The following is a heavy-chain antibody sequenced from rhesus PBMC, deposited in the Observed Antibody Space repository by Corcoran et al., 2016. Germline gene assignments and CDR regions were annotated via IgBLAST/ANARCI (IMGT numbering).Heavy chain of an antibody. Sequence: EVQLVESGGGLAKPGGSRRLSCAASGFSFSYYSMGLVRQAPGKGLEWISGINSAGGSTYYADSVKGRFTISRKNAKNTLYLQMDSLRAEDTAVYYCARGGIAAGSYGLDSWGQGVVVTVSS. D-gene: IGHD6-13*01. V-gene: IGHV3S18*01. CDR1: GFSFSYYS. J-gene: IGHJ6*01. CDR3: ARGGIAAGSYGLDS. CDR2: INSAGGST.